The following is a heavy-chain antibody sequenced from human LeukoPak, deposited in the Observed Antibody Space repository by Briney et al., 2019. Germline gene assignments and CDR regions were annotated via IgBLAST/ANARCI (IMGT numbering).Heavy chain of an antibody. CDR3: ARDNSVGDIAWWFDP. D-gene: IGHD3-16*02. V-gene: IGHV1-18*01. Sequence: ASVKVSCKASGYTFTSYGISWVRQAPGQGLEWMGLISAYNGNTNYAQKLQGRVTMTTDTSTSTAYMELRSLRSDDTAVYYCARDNSVGDIAWWFDPWGQGTLVTVSS. J-gene: IGHJ5*02. CDR2: ISAYNGNT. CDR1: GYTFTSYG.